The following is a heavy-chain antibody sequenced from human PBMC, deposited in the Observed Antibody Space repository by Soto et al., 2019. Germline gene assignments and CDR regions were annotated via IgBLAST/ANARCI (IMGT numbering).Heavy chain of an antibody. Sequence: EVQLVESGGGLVQPGGSLRLSCAASGFTLSSYWMHWVRQAPGKGLVWVSRIDSDGSSTNYADSVKGRFTISRDNAKNTLSLQMHSLRAEDTAVYYCASGGVIWFGDSMDVWGQGTTVTVSS. J-gene: IGHJ6*02. CDR3: ASGGVIWFGDSMDV. V-gene: IGHV3-74*01. D-gene: IGHD3-10*01. CDR2: IDSDGSST. CDR1: GFTLSSYW.